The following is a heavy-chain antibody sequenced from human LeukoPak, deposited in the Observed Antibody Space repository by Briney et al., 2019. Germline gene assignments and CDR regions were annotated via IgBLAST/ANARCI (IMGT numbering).Heavy chain of an antibody. D-gene: IGHD3-10*01. CDR3: ARDPFTGFGFEYHYMDV. J-gene: IGHJ6*03. Sequence: PGGSLRLSCAASGFTFSSYSMNWVRQAPGKGLEWVSSISSSSSSYIYYADSVKGRFTISRDNAKNSLYLQMNSLRAEDTAVYYCARDPFTGFGFEYHYMDVWGKGTTVTVSS. V-gene: IGHV3-21*01. CDR2: ISSSSSSYI. CDR1: GFTFSSYS.